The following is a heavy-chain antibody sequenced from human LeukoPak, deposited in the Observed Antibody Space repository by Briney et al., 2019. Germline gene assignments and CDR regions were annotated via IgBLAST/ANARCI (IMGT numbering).Heavy chain of an antibody. CDR3: AREGNPLYYYGSPTLP. CDR1: GGSISSSSYY. V-gene: IGHV4-39*07. D-gene: IGHD3-10*01. CDR2: IYYSGST. J-gene: IGHJ5*02. Sequence: PSGTLSLTCTVSGGSISSSSYYWGWIRQPPGKGLEWIGSIYYSGSTYYNPSLKSRVTISVDTSKNQFSLKLSSVTAADTAVYYCAREGNPLYYYGSPTLPWGQGTLVTVSS.